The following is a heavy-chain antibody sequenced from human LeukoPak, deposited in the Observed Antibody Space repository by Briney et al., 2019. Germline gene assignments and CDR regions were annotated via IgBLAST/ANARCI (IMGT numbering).Heavy chain of an antibody. V-gene: IGHV4-59*01. Sequence: PSETLSLTCTVSGASISNYYWSWIRQPPGKGLEWIGYIYPSGSTYYNPSLKSRVTISADADKSQFSLKLRSVTAADTAVYCCARDQISTTWYGAFDIWGQGTMVSVSS. D-gene: IGHD6-13*01. CDR3: ARDQISTTWYGAFDI. CDR1: GASISNYY. J-gene: IGHJ3*02. CDR2: IYPSGST.